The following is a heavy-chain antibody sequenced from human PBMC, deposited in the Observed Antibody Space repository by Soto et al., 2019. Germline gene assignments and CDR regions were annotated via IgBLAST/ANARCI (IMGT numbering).Heavy chain of an antibody. CDR2: VSWNSGNI. J-gene: IGHJ4*02. V-gene: IGHV3-9*01. CDR1: GFTFDDYA. D-gene: IGHD5-18*01. CDR3: ARDSGGYSYGYIGYFDY. Sequence: EVQLVESGGALVQPGGSLRLSCAASGFTFDDYAMHWVRLAPGKGLEWVSGVSWNSGNIAYADSVRGRFTIARDNAKNSVHLQMNSLRGDDTALYYCARDSGGYSYGYIGYFDYWGQGTLVTVSS.